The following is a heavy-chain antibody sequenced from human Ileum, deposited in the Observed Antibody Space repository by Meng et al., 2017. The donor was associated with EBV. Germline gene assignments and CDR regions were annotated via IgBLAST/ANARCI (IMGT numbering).Heavy chain of an antibody. D-gene: IGHD4-17*01. J-gene: IGHJ5*02. Sequence: QVHLQESGPGLVKPLQTLSPTGTVSGDTLFNGGHYWTWLRQPPGKGLEWIGYIFYTGSTYYNPSLKSRVTISLDLSKNQFSLNLTSVTAADTAVYYCARDSNGDYGWVDPWGQGTLGTVAS. CDR2: IFYTGST. V-gene: IGHV4-30-4*01. CDR3: ARDSNGDYGWVDP. CDR1: GDTLFNGGHY.